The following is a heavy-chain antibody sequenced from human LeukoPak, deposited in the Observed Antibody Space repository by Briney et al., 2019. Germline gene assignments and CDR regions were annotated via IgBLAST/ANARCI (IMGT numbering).Heavy chain of an antibody. V-gene: IGHV4-4*02. J-gene: IGHJ4*02. CDR1: GDSISSSDW. CDR3: MRGGSGSNSDY. CDR2: IFHIGNT. D-gene: IGHD5-24*01. Sequence: SGTLSLTCVVSGDSISSSDWWSWVRQPPGKGLEWIGEIFHIGNTNYNPSLKSRVIVSADTSKNQFSLRLTSMTAADTAVYYCMRGGSGSNSDYWGQGTLVTVSS.